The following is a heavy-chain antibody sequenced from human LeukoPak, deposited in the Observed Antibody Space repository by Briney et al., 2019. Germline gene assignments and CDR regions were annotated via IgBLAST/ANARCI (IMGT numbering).Heavy chain of an antibody. CDR2: IEQDGGEK. CDR3: ARDRGYSTFDY. D-gene: IGHD4-23*01. J-gene: IGHJ4*02. CDR1: GFTFSNYW. V-gene: IGHV3-7*01. Sequence: GGSLRLSCAASGFTFSNYWMSWVRQAPGKGLEWVANIEQDGGEKNYVDSVKGRFTISRDNARNLLYLQMNSLRAEDTAVYYCARDRGYSTFDYWGQGTLVTVSS.